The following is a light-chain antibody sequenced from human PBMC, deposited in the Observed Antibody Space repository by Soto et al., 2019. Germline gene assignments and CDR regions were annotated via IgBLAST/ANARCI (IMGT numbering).Light chain of an antibody. CDR3: QQYNSYRA. V-gene: IGKV1-5*03. J-gene: IGKJ1*01. Sequence: DIQMTQSPSTLSGSVGDRVTITCRASQTISNWLAWHQQKPGKAPKLLIYKASNLESGVPSRFSGSGSGTEFTLTISSLQPDDFATYYCQQYNSYRAFGQRTKV. CDR2: KAS. CDR1: QTISNW.